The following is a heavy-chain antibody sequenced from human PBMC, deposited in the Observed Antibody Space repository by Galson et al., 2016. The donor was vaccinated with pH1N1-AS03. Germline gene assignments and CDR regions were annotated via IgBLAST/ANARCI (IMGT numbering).Heavy chain of an antibody. CDR2: IDPRDSDA. J-gene: IGHJ3*02. V-gene: IGHV5-51*01. Sequence: QSGAEVKKPGESLRISCKGSGHSFTSYWISWVRQKPGKGLEWMGVIDPRDSDARYSSSFQGQVTISADKSITTAHLQWGSLKASDTGMYFCARRRQSETYSEPFDIWGQGTMVTVSS. D-gene: IGHD2-21*01. CDR3: ARRRQSETYSEPFDI. CDR1: GHSFTSYW.